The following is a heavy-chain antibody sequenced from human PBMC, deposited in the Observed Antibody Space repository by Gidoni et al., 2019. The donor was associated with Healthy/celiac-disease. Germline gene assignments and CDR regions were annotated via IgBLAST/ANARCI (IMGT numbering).Heavy chain of an antibody. CDR1: GFTFSSYA. D-gene: IGHD6-19*01. CDR3: ARDRYSSGWSEHYNWFDP. V-gene: IGHV3-30-3*01. CDR2: ISYDGSNK. J-gene: IGHJ5*02. Sequence: QVQLVESGGGVVQPGRSLRLSCAASGFTFSSYAMHWVRQAPGKGLEWVAVISYDGSNKYYADSVKGRFTISRDNSKNTLYLQMNSLRAEDTAVYYCARDRYSSGWSEHYNWFDPWGQGTLVTVSS.